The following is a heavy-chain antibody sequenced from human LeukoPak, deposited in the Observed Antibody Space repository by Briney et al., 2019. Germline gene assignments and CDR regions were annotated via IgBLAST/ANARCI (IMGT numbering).Heavy chain of an antibody. J-gene: IGHJ4*02. Sequence: GGSLGLSCAASGFTFSSYSMNWVRQAPGKGLEWVSSISSHSSYIYYADSVKGRFAISRDNAKNSLYLQMNSLRAEDTAVYYCARNRYSSGWPPYYFDYWGQGTLVTVSS. CDR1: GFTFSSYS. CDR2: ISSHSSYI. CDR3: ARNRYSSGWPPYYFDY. D-gene: IGHD6-19*01. V-gene: IGHV3-21*04.